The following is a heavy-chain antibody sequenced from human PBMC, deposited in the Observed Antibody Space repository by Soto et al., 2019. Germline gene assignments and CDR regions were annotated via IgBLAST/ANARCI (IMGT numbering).Heavy chain of an antibody. CDR1: GGSISSYY. Sequence: PSETLSLTCIVSGGSISSYYWSWIRQPAGKGQEWIGHIYTSGSTNNNPSLKSRVTMSVDTSKNQFSLKLSSVTAADTAVYYCARTDTPMGLMDIWGQGTMVTVSS. V-gene: IGHV4-4*07. CDR2: IYTSGST. J-gene: IGHJ3*02. CDR3: ARTDTPMGLMDI. D-gene: IGHD5-18*01.